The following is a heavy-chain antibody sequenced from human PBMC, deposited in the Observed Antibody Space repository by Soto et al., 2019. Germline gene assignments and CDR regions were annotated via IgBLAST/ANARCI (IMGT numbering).Heavy chain of an antibody. CDR3: AKDLDSSSWFYYYYGMDV. CDR2: ISGSGGST. J-gene: IGHJ6*02. D-gene: IGHD6-13*01. CDR1: GFTFSSYA. Sequence: LRLSCAASGFTFSSYAMSWVRQAPGKGLEWVSAISGSGGSTYYADSVKGRFTISRDNSKNTLYLQMNSLRAEDTAVYYCAKDLDSSSWFYYYYGMDVWGQGTTVTVS. V-gene: IGHV3-23*01.